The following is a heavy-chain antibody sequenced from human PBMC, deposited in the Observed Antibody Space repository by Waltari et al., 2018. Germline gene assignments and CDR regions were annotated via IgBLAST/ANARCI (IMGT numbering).Heavy chain of an antibody. CDR3: ACDDSSGYYPLFDY. V-gene: IGHV1-69*01. Sequence: QWYQRRVTITADESTSTAYMELSSLRSEDTAVYYCACDDSSGYYPLFDYWGQGTLVTVSS. J-gene: IGHJ4*02. D-gene: IGHD3-22*01.